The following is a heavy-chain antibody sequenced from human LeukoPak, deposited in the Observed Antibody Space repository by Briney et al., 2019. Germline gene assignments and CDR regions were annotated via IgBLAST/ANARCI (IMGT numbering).Heavy chain of an antibody. CDR3: TPQYGSGSYYEKFDY. D-gene: IGHD3-10*01. Sequence: GGSLRLSCAASGFTFRVYWMRWVREGPGKGLGWVANIWYDGSNKYYADSVKGRFTISRDNSKNTLYLQMNSLRAEDTAVYYCTPQYGSGSYYEKFDYWGQGTLVTVSS. CDR1: GFTFRVYW. V-gene: IGHV3-33*01. J-gene: IGHJ4*02. CDR2: IWYDGSNK.